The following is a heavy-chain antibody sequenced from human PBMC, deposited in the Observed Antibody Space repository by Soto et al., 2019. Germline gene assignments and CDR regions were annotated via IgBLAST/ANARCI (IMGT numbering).Heavy chain of an antibody. Sequence: EVQLVESGGGLVKPGGSLRLSCAASGFTFSSYSMNWVRQAPGKGLEWVSSISSSSSYIYYADSVKGRFTISRDNAKNSLYLKMNSLRAEDTAVYYCARSLALIVVSHNWFDPWGQGTLVTVSS. V-gene: IGHV3-21*01. CDR2: ISSSSSYI. CDR1: GFTFSSYS. J-gene: IGHJ5*02. CDR3: ARSLALIVVSHNWFDP. D-gene: IGHD3-22*01.